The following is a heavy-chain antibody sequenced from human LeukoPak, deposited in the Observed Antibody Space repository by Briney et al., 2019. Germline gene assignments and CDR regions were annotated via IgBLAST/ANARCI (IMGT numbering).Heavy chain of an antibody. CDR3: ARATMIVLDY. CDR2: VYNSGSA. Sequence: SETLSLTCIVSGGSISSYYWSWIRQPPGKGLEWIGYVYNSGSANYNPSLKSRVTISVDTSKNQLSLKLNSVTTADTAIYYCARATMIVLDYWGQGTLVTVSS. V-gene: IGHV4-59*01. CDR1: GGSISSYY. D-gene: IGHD3-22*01. J-gene: IGHJ4*02.